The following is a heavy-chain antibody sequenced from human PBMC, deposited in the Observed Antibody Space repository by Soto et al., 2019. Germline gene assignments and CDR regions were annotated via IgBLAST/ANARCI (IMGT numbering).Heavy chain of an antibody. J-gene: IGHJ5*02. D-gene: IGHD3-22*01. CDR3: AREGYYYDSSGYSHLPNWFDP. CDR2: IYYSGST. CDR1: GGSISSGGYY. Sequence: SETLSLTCTVSGGSISSGGYYWSWIRQHPGKGLEWIGYIYYSGSTYYNPSLKSRVTISVDTSKNQFSLKLSSVTAADTAMYYCAREGYYYDSSGYSHLPNWFDPWGQGTLVTVSS. V-gene: IGHV4-31*03.